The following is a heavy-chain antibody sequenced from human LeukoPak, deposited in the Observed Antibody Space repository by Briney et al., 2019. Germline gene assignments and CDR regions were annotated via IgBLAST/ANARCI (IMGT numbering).Heavy chain of an antibody. CDR1: GYSISSGYY. D-gene: IGHD3-22*01. V-gene: IGHV4-38-2*02. Sequence: PSETLSLTCTVSGYSISSGYYWGWIRQPPGKGLEWIGSIYYSGSTYYNPSLKSRVTISVDTSKNQFSLKLSSVTAADTAVYYCARDAYYYDSSGYYTPFDAFDIWGQGTMVTVSS. CDR3: ARDAYYYDSSGYYTPFDAFDI. CDR2: IYYSGST. J-gene: IGHJ3*02.